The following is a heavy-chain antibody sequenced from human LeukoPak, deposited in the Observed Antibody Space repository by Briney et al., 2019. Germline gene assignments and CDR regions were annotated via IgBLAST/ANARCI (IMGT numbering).Heavy chain of an antibody. V-gene: IGHV3-33*01. CDR1: GFTFSSYG. J-gene: IGHJ4*02. CDR2: IYNDGSQE. CDR3: ARNVNHWNHVDC. D-gene: IGHD1-1*01. Sequence: PGGSLSLSCTASGFTFSSYGMHWVRQAPGKGLEWVTFIYNDGSQEYYADSVKGRFSISRDNSKNTLYLQMNSLRDEDTAIYYCARNVNHWNHVDCWGQGTRVTVSS.